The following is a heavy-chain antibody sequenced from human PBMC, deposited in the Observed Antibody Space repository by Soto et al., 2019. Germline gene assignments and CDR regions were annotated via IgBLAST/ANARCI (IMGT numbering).Heavy chain of an antibody. CDR2: INGSGGST. J-gene: IGHJ6*02. CDR1: GFTFNSYD. CDR3: AKGMLPYGSNYGMDG. Sequence: EVQLLESGGGLVQPGGSLRLSCAASGFTFNSYDMNWVRQAPGHGLEWVTAINGSGGSTYYADSVKGRFTISRDNPKNALYRQIITQRAASTAVHYCAKGMLPYGSNYGMDGWGQVTTLTVCS. V-gene: IGHV3-23*01. D-gene: IGHD2-2*01.